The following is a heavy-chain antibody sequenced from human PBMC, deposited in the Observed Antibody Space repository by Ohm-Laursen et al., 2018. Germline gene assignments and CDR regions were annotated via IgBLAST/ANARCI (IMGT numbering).Heavy chain of an antibody. J-gene: IGHJ4*02. CDR3: ARIVVVPLRSVDY. CDR1: GYSISSGYF. Sequence: SDTLSLTCAVSGYSISSGYFWGWIRQPPGKGLEWIGTIYHSGSTYYNPSRKSRVTISVDTSKNQFSLKLSSVTAADTAVYYCARIVVVPLRSVDYWGQGTLVTVSS. CDR2: IYHSGST. D-gene: IGHD2-2*01. V-gene: IGHV4-38-2*01.